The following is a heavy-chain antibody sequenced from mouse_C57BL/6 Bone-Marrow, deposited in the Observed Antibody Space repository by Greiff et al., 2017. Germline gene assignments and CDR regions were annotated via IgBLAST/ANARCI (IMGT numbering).Heavy chain of an antibody. CDR2: INPNNGGT. CDR3: ARGGLYYYGSSPYYFDY. D-gene: IGHD1-1*01. Sequence: VQLKQSGPELVKPGASVKISCKASGYTFTDYYMNWVKQSHGKSLEWIGDINPNNGGTSYNQKFKGKATLTVDKSSSTAYMELRSLTSEDSAVYYCARGGLYYYGSSPYYFDYWGQGTTLTVSS. J-gene: IGHJ2*01. CDR1: GYTFTDYY. V-gene: IGHV1-26*01.